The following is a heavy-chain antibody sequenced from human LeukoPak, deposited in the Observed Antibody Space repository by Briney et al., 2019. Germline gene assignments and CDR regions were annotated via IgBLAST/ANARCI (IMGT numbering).Heavy chain of an antibody. Sequence: GGSLRLSCAASGFTFSSYAMSWVRQAPGKGLQWVSSISGSGGNTHYADSVKGRFTVSRDSSKSTLYLQMNSLRAEDTAVYYCARDRMFDYGSGGYLDYWGQGILVTVSS. D-gene: IGHD2-15*01. CDR3: ARDRMFDYGSGGYLDY. J-gene: IGHJ4*02. V-gene: IGHV3-23*01. CDR2: ISGSGGNT. CDR1: GFTFSSYA.